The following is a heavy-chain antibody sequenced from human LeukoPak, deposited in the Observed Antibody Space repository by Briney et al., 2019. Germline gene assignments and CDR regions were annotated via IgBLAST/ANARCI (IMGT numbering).Heavy chain of an antibody. V-gene: IGHV3-23*01. CDR2: VNGNGGST. CDR3: AKSLYGGCDY. Sequence: GGSLRLSCAASGFSFSTYAMSWVRQAPGKGLEWVSGVNGNGGSTSYADTVKGRFTIFRDNSKNTVYLQMNSLRVEDTAVYYCAKSLYGGCDYWGQGTVVTVSS. D-gene: IGHD3-16*02. CDR1: GFSFSTYA. J-gene: IGHJ4*02.